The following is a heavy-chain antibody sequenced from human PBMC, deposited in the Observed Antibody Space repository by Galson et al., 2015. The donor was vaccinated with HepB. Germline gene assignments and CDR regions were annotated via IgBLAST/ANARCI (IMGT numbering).Heavy chain of an antibody. CDR1: GGTFSSYA. Sequence: SVKVSCKASGGTFSSYAISWVRQAPGQGLEWMGRIIPILGIANYAQKFQGRVTITADKSTSTAYMELSSLRSEDTAVYYCARLGYCSGGSCYVDYWGQGTLVTVSS. D-gene: IGHD2-15*01. CDR3: ARLGYCSGGSCYVDY. J-gene: IGHJ4*02. V-gene: IGHV1-69*04. CDR2: IIPILGIA.